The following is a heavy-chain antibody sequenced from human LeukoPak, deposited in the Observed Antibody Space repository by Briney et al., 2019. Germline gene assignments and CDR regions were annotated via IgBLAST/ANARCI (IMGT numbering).Heavy chain of an antibody. CDR3: ARHIGGGIGDMDV. CDR2: IYVTGT. CDR1: GGSIGTYY. J-gene: IGHJ6*03. D-gene: IGHD3-16*02. Sequence: SSETLSLTCTVSGGSIGTYYWSWIRQSPGKVLGWIGYIYVTGTRYNPYLQSRVTISVDRSRNQFFLKMSSVTAADTAVYYCARHIGGGIGDMDVWGKGTKVIVSS. V-gene: IGHV4-59*08.